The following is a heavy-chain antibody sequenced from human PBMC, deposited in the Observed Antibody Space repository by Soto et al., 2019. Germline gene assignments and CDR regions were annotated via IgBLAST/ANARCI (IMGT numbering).Heavy chain of an antibody. J-gene: IGHJ6*02. CDR1: GGSISSSSYY. V-gene: IGHV4-39*01. CDR3: AGTYYDILSPYYYYYGMDV. Sequence: SETLSLTCTVSGGSISSSSYYWGWIRQPPGKGLEWIGSIYYSGSTYYNPSLKSRVTISVDTSKNQFSLKLSSVTAADTAVCYCAGTYYDILSPYYYYYGMDVWGQGTTVTVSS. D-gene: IGHD3-9*01. CDR2: IYYSGST.